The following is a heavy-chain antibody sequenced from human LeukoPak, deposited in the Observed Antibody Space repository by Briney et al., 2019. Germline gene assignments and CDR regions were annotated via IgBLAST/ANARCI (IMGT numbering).Heavy chain of an antibody. CDR2: ISTGSGMV. V-gene: IGHV3-48*01. CDR3: ARDPLYSNYDY. J-gene: IGHJ4*02. CDR1: GFSFSSHS. Sequence: GGSLRLSCAASGFSFSSHSMNWVRQAPGKGLEWISHISTGSGMVYYADSVKGRFTVSRDDAENSLYLQLNSLRAEDTAVYYCARDPLYSNYDYWGQGTLVTVSS. D-gene: IGHD4-11*01.